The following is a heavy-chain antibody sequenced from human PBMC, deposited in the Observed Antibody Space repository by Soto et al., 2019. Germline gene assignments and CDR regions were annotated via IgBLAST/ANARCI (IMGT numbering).Heavy chain of an antibody. CDR1: GGTFSSYA. CDR3: AREGPRDHYYDSSGYYSDWFDY. CDR2: IIPIFGTA. Sequence: EASVKVSCKASGGTFSSYAISWVRQAPGQGLEWMGGIIPIFGTANYAQKFQGRVTITADESTSTAYMELSSLRSEDTAVYYCAREGPRDHYYDSSGYYSDWFDYWGQGTLVTVSS. J-gene: IGHJ4*02. D-gene: IGHD3-22*01. V-gene: IGHV1-69*13.